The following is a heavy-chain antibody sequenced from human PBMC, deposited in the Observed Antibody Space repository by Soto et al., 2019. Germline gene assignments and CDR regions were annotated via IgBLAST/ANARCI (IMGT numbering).Heavy chain of an antibody. V-gene: IGHV3-30*18. Sequence: LSCAASGFTFSSYGMHWVRQAPGKGLEWVAVISYDGSNKYYADSVKGRFTISRDNSKNTLYLQMNSLRAEDTAVYYCAKDIDCSSTSCYSVYGMDVWGQGTTVTVSS. D-gene: IGHD2-2*01. CDR3: AKDIDCSSTSCYSVYGMDV. J-gene: IGHJ6*02. CDR2: ISYDGSNK. CDR1: GFTFSSYG.